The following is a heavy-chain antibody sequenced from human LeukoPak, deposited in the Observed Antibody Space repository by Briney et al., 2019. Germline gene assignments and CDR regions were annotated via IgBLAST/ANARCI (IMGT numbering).Heavy chain of an antibody. V-gene: IGHV3-30*03. J-gene: IGHJ4*02. CDR3: AGLPGTGLYYFDY. CDR1: GFTFSSYG. Sequence: GGSLRLSCAASGFTFSSYGMHWVRQAPGKGLEWVAVISYDGSNKYYADSVKGRFTISRDNSKNTLYLQMNSLRAEDTAVYYCAGLPGTGLYYFDYWGQGTLVTVSS. CDR2: ISYDGSNK. D-gene: IGHD1-1*01.